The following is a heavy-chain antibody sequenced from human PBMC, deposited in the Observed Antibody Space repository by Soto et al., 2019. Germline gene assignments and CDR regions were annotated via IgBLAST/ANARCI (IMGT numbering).Heavy chain of an antibody. CDR2: VSFDGKVT. CDR1: GFTVTHYG. Sequence: GGSLRLSCTTSGFTVTHYGIHWVRQGPDKGLEWVAVVSFDGKVTYYADSVKGRFTVSRDNSKNTIYLQANSLRAEDTAVYYCAREPYGDSQYFDYWGQGTPVTVSS. D-gene: IGHD2-21*02. V-gene: IGHV3-30*19. J-gene: IGHJ4*02. CDR3: AREPYGDSQYFDY.